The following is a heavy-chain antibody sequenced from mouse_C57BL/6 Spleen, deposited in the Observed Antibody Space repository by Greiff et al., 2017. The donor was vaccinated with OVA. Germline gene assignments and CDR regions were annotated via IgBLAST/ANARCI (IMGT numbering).Heavy chain of an antibody. CDR3: DREDGNSHSLDY. Sequence: VQLQQPGAELVRPGTSVKLSCKASGYTFTSYWMHWVKQRPGQGLEWIGVIDPSDSYTNYNQKFKGKATLTVDTSSSTAYMQLRSLTSEDSAVYYCDREDGNSHSLDYWGQGTTLTVSS. CDR2: IDPSDSYT. J-gene: IGHJ2*01. CDR1: GYTFTSYW. V-gene: IGHV1-59*01. D-gene: IGHD2-1*01.